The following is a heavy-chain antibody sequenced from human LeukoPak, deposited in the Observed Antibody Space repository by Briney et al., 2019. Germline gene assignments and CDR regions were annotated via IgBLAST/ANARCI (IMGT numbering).Heavy chain of an antibody. CDR2: IYYSGST. D-gene: IGHD2/OR15-2a*01. Sequence: NSSETLSLTCTVSGGSISSSSYFWGWIRQPPGKGLEWIGYIYYSGSTYYNPSLKSRVTISVDTSKNQFSLKLSSVTAADTAVYYCARGDFYYYYMDVWGKGTTVTVSS. J-gene: IGHJ6*03. V-gene: IGHV4-30-4*08. CDR3: ARGDFYYYYMDV. CDR1: GGSISSSSYF.